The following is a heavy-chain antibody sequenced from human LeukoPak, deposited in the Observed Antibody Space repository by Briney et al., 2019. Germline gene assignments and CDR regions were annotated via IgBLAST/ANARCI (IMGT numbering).Heavy chain of an antibody. CDR2: ICYSGST. Sequence: ASQTLSLTCTVSGGSISSGGYYWSWIRQHPGKGLEWIGYICYSGSTYYNPSLKSRVTISVDTSKNQFSLKLSSVTAADTAVYYCARAGDSSGYYPDAFDIWGQGTMVTVSS. J-gene: IGHJ3*02. V-gene: IGHV4-31*03. CDR3: ARAGDSSGYYPDAFDI. D-gene: IGHD3-22*01. CDR1: GGSISSGGYY.